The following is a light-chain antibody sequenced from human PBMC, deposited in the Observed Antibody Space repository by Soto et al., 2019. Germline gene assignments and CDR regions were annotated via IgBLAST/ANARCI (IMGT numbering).Light chain of an antibody. V-gene: IGKV1-17*03. J-gene: IGKJ4*01. CDR3: LQHKSYPLT. CDR1: PDISSY. Sequence: DIQMTQSPSAMSASVGDRVTITCRASPDISSYLAWFQQKPGKVPKRLIYAASSLQSGVPARFSGSGSGTEFTLTSSSLQPEDFATYYCLQHKSYPLTFGGGTKVEIK. CDR2: AAS.